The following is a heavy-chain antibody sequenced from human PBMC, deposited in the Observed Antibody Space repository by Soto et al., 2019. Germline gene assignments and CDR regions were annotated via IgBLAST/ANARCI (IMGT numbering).Heavy chain of an antibody. CDR3: ARLLRHNYYGMDV. Sequence: QLQLQESGPGLVKPSETLSLTCTVSGGSISSSSYYWGWIRQPPGQGLEWIGRIYYSGSTYYNPYLMGRVIISVDTSKNQFSLKLSSVTAADTAVYYCARLLRHNYYGMDVWGQGTTVTVSS. J-gene: IGHJ6*02. D-gene: IGHD5-12*01. CDR1: GGSISSSSYY. V-gene: IGHV4-39*01. CDR2: IYYSGST.